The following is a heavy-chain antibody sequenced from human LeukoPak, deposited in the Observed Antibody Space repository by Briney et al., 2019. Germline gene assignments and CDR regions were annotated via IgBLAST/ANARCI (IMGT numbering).Heavy chain of an antibody. CDR3: ASTTIFGVVTDDNWFDP. CDR1: GGSLSSGDYY. V-gene: IGHV4-30-4*08. D-gene: IGHD3-3*01. J-gene: IGHJ5*02. Sequence: SQTLSLTCTVSGGSLSSGDYYWSWIRQPPGKGLEWIGYIYYSGSTYYNPSLKSRVTISVDTSKTQFSLKLSSMTAADTAVYYCASTTIFGVVTDDNWFDPWGQGTLVTVSS. CDR2: IYYSGST.